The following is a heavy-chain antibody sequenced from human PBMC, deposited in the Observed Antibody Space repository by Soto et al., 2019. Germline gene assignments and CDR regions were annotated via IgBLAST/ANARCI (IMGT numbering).Heavy chain of an antibody. Sequence: PSDTLSLTCTVSGGSISSFGYYWSWIRQHPGKGLEWIGYIYYSGSTYYNPSLKSRVTISVDTSKNQFSLKLSSVTAADTAVYYCASRIAAAGNPWFDPWGQGTLVTVSS. D-gene: IGHD6-13*01. CDR2: IYYSGST. V-gene: IGHV4-31*03. CDR3: ASRIAAAGNPWFDP. J-gene: IGHJ5*02. CDR1: GGSISSFGYY.